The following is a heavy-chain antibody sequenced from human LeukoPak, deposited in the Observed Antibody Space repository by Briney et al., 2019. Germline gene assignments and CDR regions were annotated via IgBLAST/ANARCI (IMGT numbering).Heavy chain of an antibody. CDR1: GGSFSGYY. V-gene: IGHV4-34*01. CDR3: ARGELGPADWYFDL. Sequence: SETLSLTCAVYGGSFSGYYWSWIRQPPGKGLEWIGEINHSGSTNYNPSLKSRVTISVDTSKNQFSLKLSSVTAADTAVYYCARGELGPADWYFDLWGRGTLVTVSS. CDR2: INHSGST. J-gene: IGHJ2*01. D-gene: IGHD3-10*01.